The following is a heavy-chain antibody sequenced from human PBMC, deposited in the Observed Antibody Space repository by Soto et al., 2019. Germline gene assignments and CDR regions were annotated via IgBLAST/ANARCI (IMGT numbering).Heavy chain of an antibody. CDR2: ISGSGGST. CDR1: GFTFSSYA. D-gene: IGHD6-19*01. J-gene: IGHJ4*02. V-gene: IGHV3-23*01. CDR3: AKDIGIAVAGHNFDY. Sequence: GGSLRLSCAASGFTFSSYAMSWVRQAPGKGLEWVSAISGSGGSTYYADSVKGRFTISRDNSKNTLYLQMNSLRAEDTAVYYCAKDIGIAVAGHNFDYWGQGTLVTVSS.